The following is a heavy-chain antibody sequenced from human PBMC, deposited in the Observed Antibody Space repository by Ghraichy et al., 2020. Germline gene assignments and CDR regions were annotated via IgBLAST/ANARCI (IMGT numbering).Heavy chain of an antibody. J-gene: IGHJ4*02. CDR1: GYTFTGYY. Sequence: ASVKVSCKASGYTFTGYYMHWVRQAPGQGLEWMGWINPNSGGTNYAQKFQGRVTMTRDTSISTAYMELSRLRSDDTAVYYCATLSIAARPGVDYWGQGTLFTVSS. V-gene: IGHV1-2*02. CDR2: INPNSGGT. D-gene: IGHD6-6*01. CDR3: ATLSIAARPGVDY.